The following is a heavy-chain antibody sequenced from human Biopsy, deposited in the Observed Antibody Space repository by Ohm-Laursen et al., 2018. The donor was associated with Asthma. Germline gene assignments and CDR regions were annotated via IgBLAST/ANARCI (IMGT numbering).Heavy chain of an antibody. D-gene: IGHD3-22*01. V-gene: IGHV4-31*03. CDR2: IYYSGST. CDR3: ARAQDYYDSRGYYRSFDF. Sequence: TLSLTSTVSYGSITSGGYYWTWIRQHPGKGLERIGFIYYSGSTYYNPSLKSRVSISIDTSKNQISLKLSYVTAADTAVYYCARAQDYYDSRGYYRSFDFWGQGTLVTVSS. J-gene: IGHJ4*02. CDR1: YGSITSGGYY.